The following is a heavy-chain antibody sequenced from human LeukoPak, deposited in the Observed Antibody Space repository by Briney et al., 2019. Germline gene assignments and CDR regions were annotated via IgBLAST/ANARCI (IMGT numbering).Heavy chain of an antibody. CDR3: ARDSDYYGSGSHRDAFDI. Sequence: GGSLRLSCAASGFTFRSYSMNWVRQAPGKGLEWVSSIGSSHNYIYYADSVKGRFIISRDNAKNSLYLQMNSLRAEDTAVYYCARDSDYYGSGSHRDAFDIWGQGTMVTVSS. D-gene: IGHD3-10*01. J-gene: IGHJ3*02. CDR2: IGSSHNYI. V-gene: IGHV3-21*01. CDR1: GFTFRSYS.